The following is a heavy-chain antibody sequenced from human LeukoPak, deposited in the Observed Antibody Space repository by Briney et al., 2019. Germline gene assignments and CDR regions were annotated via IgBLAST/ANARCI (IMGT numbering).Heavy chain of an antibody. CDR2: ISGSGDST. CDR3: ARETGDFDY. CDR1: GFTFSNYA. J-gene: IGHJ4*02. Sequence: GGSLRLSCAASGFTFSNYAMSWVRQAPGKGLEWVSVISGSGDSTYYTDSEQGRFTISRDNSKNTLYLQMNSLRADDTALYYCARETGDFDYWGQGILVTVSS. V-gene: IGHV3-23*01. D-gene: IGHD1-1*01.